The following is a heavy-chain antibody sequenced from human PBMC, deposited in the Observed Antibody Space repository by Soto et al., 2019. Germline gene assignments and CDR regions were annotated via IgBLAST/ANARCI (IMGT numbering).Heavy chain of an antibody. Sequence: SETLSLTCNVSGGSMTTGSYFWSWIRQPPGKGLEWIGYVFRSGSINYSPSFKSRVTISIDTSKNQFSLMLKSVTAADTAVYFCARARNRYFDYWGQGALVTVS. J-gene: IGHJ4*02. CDR3: ARARNRYFDY. CDR1: GGSMTTGSYF. D-gene: IGHD1-1*01. V-gene: IGHV4-61*01. CDR2: VFRSGSI.